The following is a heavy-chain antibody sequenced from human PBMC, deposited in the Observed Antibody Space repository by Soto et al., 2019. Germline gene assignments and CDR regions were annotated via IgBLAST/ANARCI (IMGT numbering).Heavy chain of an antibody. V-gene: IGHV4-31*03. J-gene: IGHJ4*02. CDR2: IYYSGST. CDR3: ARDVRFLEWGGYFDY. Sequence: SETLSLTCTVSGGSISSGGYYWSWIRQHPGKGLEWIGYIYYSGSTYYNPSLKSRVTISVDTSKNQFSLKLSSVTAADTAVYYCARDVRFLEWGGYFDYWGQGTLVTVSS. D-gene: IGHD3-3*01. CDR1: GGSISSGGYY.